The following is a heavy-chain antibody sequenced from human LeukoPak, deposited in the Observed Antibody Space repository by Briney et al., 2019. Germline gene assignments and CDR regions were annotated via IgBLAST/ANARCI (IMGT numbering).Heavy chain of an antibody. J-gene: IGHJ4*02. CDR2: ISAYNGNT. CDR3: TRTVLDCKNGVCYDY. Sequence: GASVKVSCKASGYTFTSYGISWVRQAPGQGLEWMGWISAYNGNTIYAQKLQGRVTVTTDTSTSTVYMELRSLRSDDTAVYYCTRTVLDCKNGVCYDYWGQGTLVTVSS. CDR1: GYTFTSYG. V-gene: IGHV1-18*01. D-gene: IGHD2-8*01.